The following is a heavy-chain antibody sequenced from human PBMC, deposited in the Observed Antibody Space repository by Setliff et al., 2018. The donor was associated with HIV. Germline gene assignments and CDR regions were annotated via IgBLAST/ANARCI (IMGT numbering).Heavy chain of an antibody. J-gene: IGHJ5*02. D-gene: IGHD2-15*01. CDR2: IYQSGTA. V-gene: IGHV4-39*01. CDR1: DASIKSNNYY. CDR3: SSLTRSSSNSYRGRFDP. Sequence: SETLSLTCSVSDASIKSNNYYWVWIRQTPGKGLEWIGSIYQSGTAYYNPSLKSRVTISVDTSKNQFSLNLSSVTATDTAVYFCSSLTRSSSNSYRGRFDPWGQGTLVTVSS.